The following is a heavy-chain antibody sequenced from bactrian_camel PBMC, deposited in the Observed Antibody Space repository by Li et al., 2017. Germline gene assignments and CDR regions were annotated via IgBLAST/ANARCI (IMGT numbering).Heavy chain of an antibody. D-gene: IGHD6*01. CDR3: KTTCDDGKTSSHH. V-gene: IGHV3S25*01. CDR1: YTYPFAC. CDR2: IDTGTDTLT. J-gene: IGHJ4*01. Sequence: QLVESGGGSVQAGGSLRLSCAYTYPFACMVWFRQAPGKEREGVAAIDTGTDTLTTYADSVKGRFTISQDNAKNTVYLQMNSLKPEDTAMYYCKTTCDDGKTSSHHWGQGTQVTVS.